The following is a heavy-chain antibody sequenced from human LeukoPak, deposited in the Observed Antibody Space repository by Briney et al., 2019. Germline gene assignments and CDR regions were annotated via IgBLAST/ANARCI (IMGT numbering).Heavy chain of an antibody. D-gene: IGHD3-3*01. CDR1: GFTFSDYY. V-gene: IGHV3-49*04. CDR3: TRLSPVTIFGVGEGYFDY. J-gene: IGHJ4*02. Sequence: PGGSLRLSCAASGFTFSDYYMSWVRQAPGKGLEWVGFIRSKAYGGTTEYAASVKGRFTISRDDSKSIAYLQMNSLKTEDTAVYYCTRLSPVTIFGVGEGYFDYWGQGTLVTVSS. CDR2: IRSKAYGGTT.